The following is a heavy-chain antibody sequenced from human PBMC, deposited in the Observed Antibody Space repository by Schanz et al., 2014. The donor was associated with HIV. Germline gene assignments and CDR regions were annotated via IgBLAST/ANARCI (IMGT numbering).Heavy chain of an antibody. CDR3: ARWGRGCSGGSCYWGYYGMDV. V-gene: IGHV1-18*01. J-gene: IGHJ6*02. D-gene: IGHD2-15*01. Sequence: QVQLVQSGAEVKKPGASVKVSCKASGYTFTSYDINWVRQAPGQGLEWVGWISAYKGNTNYAQKLQGRVTMTTDTSTNTAYMELRRLRSDDTAVYYCARWGRGCSGGSCYWGYYGMDVWGQGTTVTVSS. CDR2: ISAYKGNT. CDR1: GYTFTSYD.